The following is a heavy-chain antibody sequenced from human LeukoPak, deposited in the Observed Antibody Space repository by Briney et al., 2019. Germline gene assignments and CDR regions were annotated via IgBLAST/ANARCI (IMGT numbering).Heavy chain of an antibody. Sequence: SETLSLTCTVSGGSISSYYWSWIRQPPGKGLEWIGYIYYSGSTNYNPSLKSRVTISVDASKNQFSLKLSSVTAADTAVYYCARVNVVVVAATPRVYFQHWGQGTLVTVSS. CDR3: ARVNVVVVAATPRVYFQH. V-gene: IGHV4-59*01. D-gene: IGHD2-15*01. CDR2: IYYSGST. J-gene: IGHJ1*01. CDR1: GGSISSYY.